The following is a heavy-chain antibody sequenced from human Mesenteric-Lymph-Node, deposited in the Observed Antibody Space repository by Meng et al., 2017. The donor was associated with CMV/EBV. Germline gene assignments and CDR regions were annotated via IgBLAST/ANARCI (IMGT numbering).Heavy chain of an antibody. CDR1: GGTFSSYA. CDR3: ARGDYYDKYVFDI. D-gene: IGHD3-22*01. V-gene: IGHV1-69*10. CDR2: IIPILGIA. J-gene: IGHJ3*02. Sequence: SVKVSCKASGGTFSSYAISWVRQAPGQGLEWMGGIIPILGIANYAQKFQGRVTITADESTSTVYMQLSSLRSEDTAVYYCARGDYYDKYVFDIWGQGTMVTVSS.